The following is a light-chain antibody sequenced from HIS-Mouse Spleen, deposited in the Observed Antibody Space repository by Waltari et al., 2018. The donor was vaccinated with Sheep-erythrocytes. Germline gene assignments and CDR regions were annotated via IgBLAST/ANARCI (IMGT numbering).Light chain of an antibody. J-gene: IGLJ2*01. CDR1: SSDVGGYNY. V-gene: IGLV2-14*01. Sequence: QSALTQPASGSGSPGQSITISCTGTSSDVGGYNYVSWYQQHPGKAPQLMIYEVSNRPSGVSNRVSGSKSGNTASLTISGLQAEDEADYYCSSYTSSSTPVVFGGGTKLTVL. CDR3: SSYTSSSTPVV. CDR2: EVS.